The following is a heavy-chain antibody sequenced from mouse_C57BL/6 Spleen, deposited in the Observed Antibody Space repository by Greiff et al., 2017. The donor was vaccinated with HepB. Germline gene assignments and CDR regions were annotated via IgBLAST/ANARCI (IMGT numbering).Heavy chain of an antibody. CDR1: GYSFTGYY. V-gene: IGHV1-42*01. Sequence: EVQLVESGPELVKPGASVKISCKASGYSFTGYYMNWVKQSPEKSLEWIGEINPSTGGTTYNQKFKAKATLTVDKSSSTAYMQLKSLTSEDSAVYYCAPIYYGYGFAYWGQGTLVTVSA. CDR2: INPSTGGT. CDR3: APIYYGYGFAY. J-gene: IGHJ3*01. D-gene: IGHD2-2*01.